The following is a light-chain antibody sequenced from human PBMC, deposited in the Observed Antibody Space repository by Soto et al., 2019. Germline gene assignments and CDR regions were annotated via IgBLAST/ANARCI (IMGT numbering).Light chain of an antibody. Sequence: QSVLTQPPSASGSPGQSVAISSTGTSIDVGGYNYVSWYQQHPGKAPKLMIYEVNKRPSGVPDRFSGSKSGNTASLTVSGLQAEDEADYYCSSYAGSSNVFXTGTKGTVL. V-gene: IGLV2-8*01. CDR3: SSYAGSSNV. CDR2: EVN. J-gene: IGLJ1*01. CDR1: SIDVGGYNY.